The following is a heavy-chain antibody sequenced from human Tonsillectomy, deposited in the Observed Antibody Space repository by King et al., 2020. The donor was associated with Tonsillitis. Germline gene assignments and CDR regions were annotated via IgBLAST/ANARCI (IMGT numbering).Heavy chain of an antibody. Sequence: VQLVESGGGLVKPGGSLRLSCAASGFTFSRYSMNWVRQAPGKGLEWVSSISSSSSYIYYADSLKGRFTISRDNAKNSLYLQMNSLRAEDTAVYFCAGRDGYNSDYYYYYMDVWGKGTTVTVSS. V-gene: IGHV3-21*04. J-gene: IGHJ6*03. CDR3: AGRDGYNSDYYYYYMDV. CDR2: ISSSSSYI. CDR1: GFTFSRYS. D-gene: IGHD5-24*01.